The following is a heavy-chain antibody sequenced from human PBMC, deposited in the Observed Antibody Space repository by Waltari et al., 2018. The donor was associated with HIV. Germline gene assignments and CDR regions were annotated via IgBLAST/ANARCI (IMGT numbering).Heavy chain of an antibody. Sequence: ESGGGVVKTGGSIRLTCEASGFEFRHYSFNWVRQSPARGLEGVASIRRASNEKHYVDCVRGRFVISRDDSESSVYLQMDSLREEDTATYFCVRDDPGYGPIDYWGQGTLVTV. D-gene: IGHD3-10*01. CDR2: IRRASNEK. CDR1: GFEFRHYS. J-gene: IGHJ4*01. CDR3: VRDDPGYGPIDY. V-gene: IGHV3-21*04.